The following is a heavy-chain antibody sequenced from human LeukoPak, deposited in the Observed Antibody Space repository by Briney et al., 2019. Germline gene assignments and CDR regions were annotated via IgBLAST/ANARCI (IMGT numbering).Heavy chain of an antibody. J-gene: IGHJ3*02. D-gene: IGHD3-3*01. Sequence: GSLRLSCAASGFTFSSYGMHWVRQAPGKGLEWVALIWYDGSNKYYAESVKGRFTISRDNSKNTLYLQMNSLRAEDTAVYYCGRDPSTAIYDAFDIWGQGKMITVSS. CDR3: GRDPSTAIYDAFDI. V-gene: IGHV3-33*01. CDR1: GFTFSSYG. CDR2: IWYDGSNK.